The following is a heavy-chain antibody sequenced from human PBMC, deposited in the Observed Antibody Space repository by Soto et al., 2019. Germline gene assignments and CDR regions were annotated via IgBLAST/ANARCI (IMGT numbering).Heavy chain of an antibody. Sequence: PSETLSLTCTVSGASISSYHWSWIRQSPGKGLEWIGYIYYRGSANYNPSLKSRVTISVDTSKNQVSLKLSSVTAADTAVYYCARHSDIVVVVAATPDEATDYYGMDVWGQGTTVTVSS. CDR3: ARHSDIVVVVAATPDEATDYYGMDV. CDR2: IYYRGSA. V-gene: IGHV4-59*01. D-gene: IGHD2-15*01. J-gene: IGHJ6*02. CDR1: GASISSYH.